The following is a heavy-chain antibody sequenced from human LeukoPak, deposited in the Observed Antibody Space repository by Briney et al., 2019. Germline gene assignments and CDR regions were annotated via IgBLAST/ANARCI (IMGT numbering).Heavy chain of an antibody. Sequence: GGSLRLSCAASGFTFSSYGMHWVRQAPGKGLEWVAVIWYDGSNKYYADSVKGRFTISRDNSKNTLYLQMNSLRAEDTAVYYCAKSSFGGSGSTDYWGQGTLVTVSS. CDR3: AKSSFGGSGSTDY. J-gene: IGHJ4*02. CDR1: GFTFSSYG. CDR2: IWYDGSNK. D-gene: IGHD6-19*01. V-gene: IGHV3-33*06.